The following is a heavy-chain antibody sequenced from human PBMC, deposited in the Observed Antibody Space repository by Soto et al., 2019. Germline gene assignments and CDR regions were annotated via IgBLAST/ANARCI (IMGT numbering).Heavy chain of an antibody. Sequence: PGGSLRLSCAASGFTFSSYSMNWVRQAPGKGLEWVSSISSSSSYIYYADSVKGRFTISRDNAKNSLYLQMNSLRAEDTAVYYCARVTTPLAVAGFDYWGQGTLVTVSS. CDR2: ISSSSSYI. CDR1: GFTFSSYS. D-gene: IGHD6-19*01. J-gene: IGHJ4*02. CDR3: ARVTTPLAVAGFDY. V-gene: IGHV3-21*01.